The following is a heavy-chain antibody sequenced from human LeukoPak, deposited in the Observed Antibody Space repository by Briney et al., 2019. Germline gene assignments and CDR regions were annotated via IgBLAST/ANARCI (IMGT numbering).Heavy chain of an antibody. J-gene: IGHJ6*03. CDR2: IYYTGST. V-gene: IGHV4-59*01. Sequence: KPSETLSLTCTASGDSISSYYWSWIRQPPGKGLEWIGYIYYTGSTNYNPSLKSRVTISVDTSENQFSLKLTSVTAADTAVYHCARGRSMGYYYMDVWGKGTTVTVSS. CDR1: GDSISSYY. CDR3: ARGRSMGYYYMDV.